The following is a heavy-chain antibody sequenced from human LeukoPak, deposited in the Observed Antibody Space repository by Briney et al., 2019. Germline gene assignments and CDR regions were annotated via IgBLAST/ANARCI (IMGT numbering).Heavy chain of an antibody. J-gene: IGHJ6*02. CDR2: IWYDGSNK. CDR3: ARDRERWLQAYGMDV. D-gene: IGHD5-24*01. Sequence: GGSLRLSCAASGFTFSSYGMHWGRQAPGKGLEWVAVIWYDGSNKYYADSVKGRFTISRDNSKNTLYLQMNSLRAEDTAVYYCARDRERWLQAYGMDVWGQGTTVTVSS. CDR1: GFTFSSYG. V-gene: IGHV3-33*01.